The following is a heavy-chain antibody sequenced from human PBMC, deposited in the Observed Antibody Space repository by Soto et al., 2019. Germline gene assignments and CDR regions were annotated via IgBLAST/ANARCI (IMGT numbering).Heavy chain of an antibody. V-gene: IGHV3-30-3*01. CDR1: GFTFSSYA. D-gene: IGHD3-3*01. CDR3: ARDYDFWSGYYERYYGMDV. CDR2: ISYDGSNK. J-gene: IGHJ6*02. Sequence: ESGGGVVQPGRSLRLSCAASGFTFSSYAMHWVRQAPGKGLEWVAVISYDGSNKYYADSVKGRFTISRDNSKNTLYLQMNSLRAEDTAVYYCARDYDFWSGYYERYYGMDVWGQGTTVTVSS.